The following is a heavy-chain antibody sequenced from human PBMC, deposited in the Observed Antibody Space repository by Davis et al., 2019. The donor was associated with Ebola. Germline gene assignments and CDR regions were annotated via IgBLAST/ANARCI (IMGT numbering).Heavy chain of an antibody. CDR3: ARGWLRTPGFDY. J-gene: IGHJ4*02. V-gene: IGHV6-1*01. CDR2: TYYSSKWFI. Sequence: HPQTPSLSPALSRDTPSVSTAASKCIRPSPSRCLEWLGSTYYSSKWFIDYAPSVKSRITINPDTSRNQFSPQLNSVTPEDTAVHYCARGWLRTPGFDYWGQGTLVTVSS. CDR1: RDTPSVSTAA. D-gene: IGHD5-12*01.